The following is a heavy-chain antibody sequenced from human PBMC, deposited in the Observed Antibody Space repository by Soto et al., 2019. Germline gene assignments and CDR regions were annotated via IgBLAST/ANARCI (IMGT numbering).Heavy chain of an antibody. J-gene: IGHJ6*02. Sequence: QEQLVESGGGVVQPGRPLRLSCAASEFTFSPYPMHWVRQAPGKGLEWVAVISFDGATKYYADSVKGRFAISRDNSMNTLDLQMNSLRTEDPAVCYCATDQSASSTSCAAMAVWGPGTTVTVSS. D-gene: IGHD6-6*01. CDR3: ATDQSASSTSCAAMAV. CDR1: EFTFSPYP. V-gene: IGHV3-30*09. CDR2: ISFDGATK.